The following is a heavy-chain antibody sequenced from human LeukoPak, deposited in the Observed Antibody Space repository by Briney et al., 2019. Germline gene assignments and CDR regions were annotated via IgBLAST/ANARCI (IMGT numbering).Heavy chain of an antibody. CDR1: GFTFSSYA. CDR2: ISGSGGST. J-gene: IGHJ4*02. D-gene: IGHD4-23*01. V-gene: IGHV3-23*01. CDR3: ARDYGGKSGPTK. Sequence: GGSLRLSCAASGFTFSSYAMSWVRQAPGKGLEWVSAISGSGGSTYYADSVKGRFTISRDNGKNTLFLQMNSLRAEDTAVYYCARDYGGKSGPTKWGQGTLVTVSS.